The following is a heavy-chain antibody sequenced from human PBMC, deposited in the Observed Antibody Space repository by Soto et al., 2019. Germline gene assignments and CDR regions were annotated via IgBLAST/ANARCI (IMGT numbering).Heavy chain of an antibody. V-gene: IGHV3-23*01. CDR3: AKAVGYSGYEIYYYGMDV. Sequence: GGPLELPGPPSGSTFSTYAMSWVRQPPGKGREWVSAIMGSGGTTYYAESVKGRFTISRDNSKNTLYLQMNSLRAEDTAVYYCAKAVGYSGYEIYYYGMDVWGQGTTVTVSS. CDR2: IMGSGGTT. J-gene: IGHJ6*02. CDR1: GSTFSTYA. D-gene: IGHD5-12*01.